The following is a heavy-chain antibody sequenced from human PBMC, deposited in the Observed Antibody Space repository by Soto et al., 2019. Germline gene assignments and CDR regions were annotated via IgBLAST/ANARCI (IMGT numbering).Heavy chain of an antibody. CDR1: GGSISSGGYS. Sequence: SEPLFLTCAVSGGSISSGGYSWSWIPHRGGKCMALIGYIYHSGSTYYNPSLKSRVTISVDRSKNQFSLKLSSVTAADTAVYYCARAPYCSGGSCYRGNNWFDPWGQGTLVTVSS. CDR2: IYHSGST. J-gene: IGHJ5*02. CDR3: ARAPYCSGGSCYRGNNWFDP. D-gene: IGHD2-15*01. V-gene: IGHV4-30-2*01.